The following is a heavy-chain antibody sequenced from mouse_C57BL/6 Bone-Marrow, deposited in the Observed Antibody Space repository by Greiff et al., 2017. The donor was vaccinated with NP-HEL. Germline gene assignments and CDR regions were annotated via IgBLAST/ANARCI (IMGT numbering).Heavy chain of an antibody. V-gene: IGHV2-5*01. CDR1: GFSLTSYG. Sequence: VQLQQSGPGLVQPSQSLSITCTVSGFSLTSYGVHWVRQSPGKGLEWLGVIWRGGSTDYNAAFMSRLSITKDNSKSQVFFKMNSLQADDTAIYYCAIYYYGSSYDWYFDAWGTGTTVTVSS. CDR3: AIYYYGSSYDWYFDA. J-gene: IGHJ1*03. D-gene: IGHD1-1*01. CDR2: IWRGGST.